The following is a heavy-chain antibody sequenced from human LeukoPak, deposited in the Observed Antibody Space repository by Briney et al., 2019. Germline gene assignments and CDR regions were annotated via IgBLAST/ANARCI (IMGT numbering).Heavy chain of an antibody. CDR3: ACRDFGFVTFDL. V-gene: IGHV1-2*02. J-gene: IGHJ4*02. CDR1: GGTFSSYA. D-gene: IGHD3-3*01. CDR2: IDPNSGGT. Sequence: GASVKVSCKASGGTFSSYAISWVRQAPGQGLEWVGWIDPNSGGTNYAQKFQGRVTMTRDTSISTAYMELSRLRSDDTAVYYCACRDFGFVTFDLWGQGTLVTVSS.